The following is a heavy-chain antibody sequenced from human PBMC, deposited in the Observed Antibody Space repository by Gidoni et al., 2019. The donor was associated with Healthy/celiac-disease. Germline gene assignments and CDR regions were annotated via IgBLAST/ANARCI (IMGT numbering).Heavy chain of an antibody. CDR2: ISAGNGNT. V-gene: IGHV1-3*01. CDR3: AREGITMVRGVIMGWFDP. Sequence: QVQLVQSGAEVKKPGASVKVSCKASCYTFTSYAMHWVRQAPGQRLEWMGWISAGNGNTKYSQKFQGRVTITRDTSASTAYMELSSLRSEDTAVYYCAREGITMVRGVIMGWFDPWGQGTLVTVSS. CDR1: CYTFTSYA. J-gene: IGHJ5*02. D-gene: IGHD3-10*01.